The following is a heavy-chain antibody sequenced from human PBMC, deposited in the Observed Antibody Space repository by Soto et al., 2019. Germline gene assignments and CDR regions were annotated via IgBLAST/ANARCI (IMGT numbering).Heavy chain of an antibody. CDR3: AREAGGWYFDL. CDR2: IKQDGSEK. J-gene: IGHJ2*01. Sequence: EVQLVESGGGLVQPGGSLRLSCAASGFTFSSYWMSWVRQAPGKGLEWVANIKQDGSEKYYVDSVKGRFTISRDNAKNSLYLQMNSLRAEDTVVYYCAREAGGWYFDLWGRGTLVTVSS. CDR1: GFTFSSYW. D-gene: IGHD1-26*01. V-gene: IGHV3-7*03.